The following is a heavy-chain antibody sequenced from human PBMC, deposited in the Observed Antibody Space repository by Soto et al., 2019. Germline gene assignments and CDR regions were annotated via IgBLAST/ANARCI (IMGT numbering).Heavy chain of an antibody. D-gene: IGHD2-2*03. J-gene: IGHJ5*02. Sequence: ASVKVSCKASGYTFTSYGISWVRQAPGQGLEWMGWISAYNGNTNYTQKLQGRVTMTTDTSTSTAYMELRSLRSDDTAVYYCARGGYCSSTSCYFLPTVNWFDPWGQGTLVTVSS. V-gene: IGHV1-18*01. CDR1: GYTFTSYG. CDR3: ARGGYCSSTSCYFLPTVNWFDP. CDR2: ISAYNGNT.